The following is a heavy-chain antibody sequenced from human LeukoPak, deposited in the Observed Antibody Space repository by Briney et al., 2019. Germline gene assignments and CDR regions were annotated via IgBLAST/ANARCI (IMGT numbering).Heavy chain of an antibody. Sequence: PSETLSLTCTVSGGSISTNSYYWGWIRQPPGKGLKWIGSIYYSGSTYYNPSLRSRVTISVDTSKDQFSLKLTSVTAADTAVYYCARPPGIAAAWFDPWGQGTLVTVSS. CDR1: GGSISTNSYY. D-gene: IGHD6-13*01. CDR3: ARPPGIAAAWFDP. J-gene: IGHJ5*02. CDR2: IYYSGST. V-gene: IGHV4-39*01.